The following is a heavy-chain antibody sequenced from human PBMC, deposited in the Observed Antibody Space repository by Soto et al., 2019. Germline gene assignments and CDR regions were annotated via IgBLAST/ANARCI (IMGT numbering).Heavy chain of an antibody. CDR2: IFPRDSDT. V-gene: IGHV5-51*01. Sequence: GESLKISCQGSGYTFSDYWIGWVRQMPGKGLEWMGIIFPRDSDTRYSPSFEGQVTFSVDKSINTAYLHWNSLKASDTAIYYCGRQDGDCSRLVDPWGQGTLVTVSS. J-gene: IGHJ5*02. D-gene: IGHD2-21*02. CDR1: GYTFSDYW. CDR3: GRQDGDCSRLVDP.